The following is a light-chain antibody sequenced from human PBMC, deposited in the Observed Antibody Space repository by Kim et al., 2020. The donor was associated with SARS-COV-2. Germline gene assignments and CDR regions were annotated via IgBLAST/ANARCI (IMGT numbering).Light chain of an antibody. Sequence: AAVEDRVTITCRASQDISNYLAWYQHKPGKVPKVLIYAASDLQSGDPSRFSGSASGTDFTLTINSLQPEDVATYHCQKYNGAPWTFGQGTKVEIK. V-gene: IGKV1-27*01. CDR1: QDISNY. CDR2: AAS. J-gene: IGKJ1*01. CDR3: QKYNGAPWT.